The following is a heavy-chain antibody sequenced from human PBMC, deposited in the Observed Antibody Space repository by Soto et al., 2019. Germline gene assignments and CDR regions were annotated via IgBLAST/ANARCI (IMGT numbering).Heavy chain of an antibody. CDR1: GYTFTGYY. Sequence: ASVKVSCKASGYTFTGYYMHWVRQAPGQGLEWMGWINPNSGGTNYAQKFQGWVTMTRDTSISTAYMELSRLRSDDTAVYYCARGSSGWYSVYYYYGMDVWGQGTTVTVSS. CDR2: INPNSGGT. V-gene: IGHV1-2*04. D-gene: IGHD6-19*01. CDR3: ARGSSGWYSVYYYYGMDV. J-gene: IGHJ6*02.